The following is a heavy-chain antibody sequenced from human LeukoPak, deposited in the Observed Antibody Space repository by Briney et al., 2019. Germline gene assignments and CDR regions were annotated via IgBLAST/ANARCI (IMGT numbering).Heavy chain of an antibody. CDR3: ARTFYYGSGRARYMDV. Sequence: ASVKVSCKASGYTFTGYHMHWVRQAPGQGLEWMGWINPDSGGTDYAQKFQGRVTMTRDTSISTAYMELSRLRSGDTAMYYCARTFYYGSGRARYMDVWGKGTTVTVSS. V-gene: IGHV1-2*02. D-gene: IGHD3-10*01. CDR1: GYTFTGYH. CDR2: INPDSGGT. J-gene: IGHJ6*03.